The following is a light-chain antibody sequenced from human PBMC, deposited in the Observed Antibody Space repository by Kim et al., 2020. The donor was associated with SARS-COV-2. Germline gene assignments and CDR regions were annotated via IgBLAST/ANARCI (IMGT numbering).Light chain of an antibody. Sequence: SPGERAILSCRASQSVIGSQLAWYQQRPGQAPRLLIYGASRRATDIPDRFSGSGSGTDFTLTIRRLEPEDFAVYYCQQYDGSPRTFGQGTKVDIK. CDR3: QQYDGSPRT. CDR2: GAS. CDR1: QSVIGSQ. V-gene: IGKV3-20*01. J-gene: IGKJ1*01.